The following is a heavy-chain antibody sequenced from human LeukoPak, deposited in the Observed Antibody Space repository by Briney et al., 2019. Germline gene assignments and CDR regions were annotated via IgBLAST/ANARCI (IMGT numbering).Heavy chain of an antibody. J-gene: IGHJ2*01. CDR2: INHSGST. CDR1: GGSFSGYY. D-gene: IGHD3-10*01. Sequence: PSETLSLTCAVYGGSFSGYYWSWIRQPPGKGLEWIGEINHSGSTNYNPSLKSRVTISVDTSKNQFSLKLSSVTAADTAVYYCARGAGKYYGPGRTPHWYFDLWGRGTLVTVSS. CDR3: ARGAGKYYGPGRTPHWYFDL. V-gene: IGHV4-34*01.